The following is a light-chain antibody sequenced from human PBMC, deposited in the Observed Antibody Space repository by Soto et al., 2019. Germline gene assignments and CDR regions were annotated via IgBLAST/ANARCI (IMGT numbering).Light chain of an antibody. J-gene: IGLJ1*01. CDR2: EVN. Sequence: QSVLTQPPSASGSPGQSVAISCTGTSGDVGGYNYVSWYQQHPGKAPKLMIYEVNKRPSGVPDRFSGSKSGNTASLTVSGLQAEDEADYYCSSYAGSSNVIGTGTKVTVL. CDR1: SGDVGGYNY. V-gene: IGLV2-8*01. CDR3: SSYAGSSNV.